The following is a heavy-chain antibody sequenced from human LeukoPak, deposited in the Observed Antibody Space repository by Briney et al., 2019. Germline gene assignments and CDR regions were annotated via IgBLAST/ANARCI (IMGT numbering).Heavy chain of an antibody. CDR1: GFSFGNYA. J-gene: IGHJ5*01. CDR2: ISGTGGAT. V-gene: IGHV3-23*01. CDR3: VKDPRDTYGTNWFVS. Sequence: GGSLRLSCVASGFSFGNYAMSWVRPAPGKGLQWVSQISGTGGATWYAGFARDRFTISRDNSKKTLYLQMSGLRVEDTAMYYCVKDPRDTYGTNWFVSWGQGTLLIVSS. D-gene: IGHD2-21*01.